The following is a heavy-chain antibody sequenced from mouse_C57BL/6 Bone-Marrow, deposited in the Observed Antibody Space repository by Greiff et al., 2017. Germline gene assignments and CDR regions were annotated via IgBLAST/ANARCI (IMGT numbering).Heavy chain of an antibody. D-gene: IGHD1-1*01. Sequence: QVQLQQSGAELARPGASVKLSCKASGYTFTSYGIRWVKQRTGQGLEWIGEIYPRSGNTYYNQKFKGKATLTADKSSSTAYMELRSLTSEDSAVYFWARNYYYGSSFFDYWGQGTTLTVSS. CDR2: IYPRSGNT. V-gene: IGHV1-81*01. CDR3: ARNYYYGSSFFDY. J-gene: IGHJ2*01. CDR1: GYTFTSYG.